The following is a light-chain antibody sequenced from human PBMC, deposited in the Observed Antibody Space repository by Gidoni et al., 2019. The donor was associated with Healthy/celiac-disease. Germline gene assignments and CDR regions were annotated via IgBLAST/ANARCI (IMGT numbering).Light chain of an antibody. CDR1: KLGDKY. Sequence: SYELTQPPSVSVSPGQTASITCSGDKLGDKYACWYQQKPGQSPVLVIYQDSKRPSGIPERFSGSNSGNTATLTISGTQARDEADYDCQAWDSSTGGVFGGGTKLTVL. CDR2: QDS. J-gene: IGLJ2*01. V-gene: IGLV3-1*01. CDR3: QAWDSSTGGV.